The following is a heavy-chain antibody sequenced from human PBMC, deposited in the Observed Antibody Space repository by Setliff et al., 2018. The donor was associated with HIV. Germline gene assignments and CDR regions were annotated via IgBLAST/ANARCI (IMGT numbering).Heavy chain of an antibody. Sequence: GESLKISCKASGYIFNTSWIGWVRQKPGKGLEWMGFMFPGDSDTRYGPSFQGQVTISADTSISTAYLQWSSLRASDTAMYYCARHRLSRNGYGIPILDYWGPGTLVTVSS. CDR2: MFPGDSDT. CDR3: ARHRLSRNGYGIPILDY. CDR1: GYIFNTSW. J-gene: IGHJ4*02. V-gene: IGHV5-51*01. D-gene: IGHD5-12*01.